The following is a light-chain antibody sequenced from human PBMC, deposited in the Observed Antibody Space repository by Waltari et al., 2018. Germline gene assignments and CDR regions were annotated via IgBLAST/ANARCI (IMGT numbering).Light chain of an antibody. J-gene: IGLJ2*01. CDR1: RPNLGSNY. Sequence: QSVLTQPPSASATPGPRVTISRPGLRPNLGSNYPSWYPQLPGTAPKLLIYRNHERPSRVPDRFSASKYGTSASLVISELRSEDEGIYYCAAWDDSLRSVLFGGGTKLTVL. V-gene: IGLV1-47*01. CDR2: RNH. CDR3: AAWDDSLRSVL.